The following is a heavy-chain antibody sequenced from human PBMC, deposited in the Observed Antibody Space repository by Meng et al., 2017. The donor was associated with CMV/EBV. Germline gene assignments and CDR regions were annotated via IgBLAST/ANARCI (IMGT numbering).Heavy chain of an antibody. CDR3: ARAHYSSSWYSLGGGAFDI. V-gene: IGHV4-34*01. J-gene: IGHJ3*02. D-gene: IGHD6-13*01. CDR1: GGSFSGYY. Sequence: GSLRLSCAVYGGSFSGYYWSWIRQPPGKGLEWIGEINHSGSTNYNPSLKSRVTISVDTSKNQFSLKLSSVTAADTAVYYCARAHYSSSWYSLGGGAFDIWGQGTMVTVSS. CDR2: INHSGST.